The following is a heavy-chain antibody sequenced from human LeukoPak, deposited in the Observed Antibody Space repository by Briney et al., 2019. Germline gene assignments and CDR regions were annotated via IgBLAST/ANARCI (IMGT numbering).Heavy chain of an antibody. CDR1: GFTFSSYA. J-gene: IGHJ5*02. CDR2: ISGIGSTI. V-gene: IGHV3-48*03. CDR3: ARYPSRYCTSTSCYLVH. D-gene: IGHD2-2*01. Sequence: GGSLRLSCAASGFTFSSYAMSWVRQAPGKGLEWASYISGIGSTIYYADSVKGRFTISRDNAKNSLYLQMHSLRAEDTAVYYCARYPSRYCTSTSCYLVHWGQGALVTVSS.